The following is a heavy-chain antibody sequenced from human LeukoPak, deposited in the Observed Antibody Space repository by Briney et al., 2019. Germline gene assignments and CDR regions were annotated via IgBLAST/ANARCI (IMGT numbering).Heavy chain of an antibody. CDR3: ARGPTSLLTADYYYMDV. J-gene: IGHJ6*03. CDR2: IYHSGST. CDR1: GGSISSGGYY. D-gene: IGHD3-10*01. Sequence: SQTLSLTCTVSGGSISSGGYYWSWIRQPPGKGLGWIGYIYHSGSTYYNPSLKSRVTISVDRSKNQFSLKLSSVTAADTAVYYCARGPTSLLTADYYYMDVWGKGTTVTVSS. V-gene: IGHV4-30-2*01.